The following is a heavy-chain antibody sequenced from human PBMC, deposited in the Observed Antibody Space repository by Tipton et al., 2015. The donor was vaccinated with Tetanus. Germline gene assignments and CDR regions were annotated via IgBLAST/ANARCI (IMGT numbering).Heavy chain of an antibody. CDR1: GYTFTSYY. CDR2: INPSGGST. D-gene: IGHD5-12*01. V-gene: IGHV1-46*01. Sequence: QVQLVQSGPEVKKPGASVKVSCKASGYTFTSYYMHWVRQAPGQGLEWMGIINPSGGSTSYAQKFQGRVTMTRDTSTSTVYMELSSLRSEDTAVYYCARAGGSFSGYDYVPVWSYYYYYYMDVWGKGTTVTVSS. CDR3: ARAGGSFSGYDYVPVWSYYYYYYMDV. J-gene: IGHJ6*03.